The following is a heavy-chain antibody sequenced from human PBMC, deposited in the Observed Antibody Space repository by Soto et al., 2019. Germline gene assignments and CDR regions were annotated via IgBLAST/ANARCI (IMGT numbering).Heavy chain of an antibody. V-gene: IGHV2-5*02. CDR2: IYWDDDR. Sequence: QVILKESGPTQVKPTQTLTLTCSFSGFSFRTSGVGVGWIRQPPGKALEWLALIYWDDDRRYSPSLKDRLTITMDTSKSSVVLTLTNVYTADTGTYYCAQRWGGYGVVTTFKHWGQGIPVTVSS. J-gene: IGHJ1*01. D-gene: IGHD3-3*01. CDR3: AQRWGGYGVVTTFKH. CDR1: GFSFRTSGVG.